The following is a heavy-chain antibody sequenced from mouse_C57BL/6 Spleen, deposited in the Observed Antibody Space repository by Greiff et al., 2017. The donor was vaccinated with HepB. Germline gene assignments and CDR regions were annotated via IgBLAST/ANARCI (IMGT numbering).Heavy chain of an antibody. V-gene: IGHV2-2*01. CDR2: IWSGGST. Sequence: QVQLQQSGPGLVQPSQSLSITCTVSGFSLTSYGVHWVRQSPGKGLEWLGVIWSGGSTDYNAAFISRLSISKDNSKSQVFFKMNSLQADDTAIYYCARIGRGSTMFPYYAMDYWGQGTSVTVSS. D-gene: IGHD2-1*01. CDR1: GFSLTSYG. J-gene: IGHJ4*01. CDR3: ARIGRGSTMFPYYAMDY.